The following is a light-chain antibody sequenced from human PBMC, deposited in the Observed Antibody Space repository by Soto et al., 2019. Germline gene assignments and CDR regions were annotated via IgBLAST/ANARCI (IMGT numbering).Light chain of an antibody. CDR3: TSYTSSSTYV. V-gene: IGLV2-14*03. CDR1: SSDFNYYNS. Sequence: QSVLTQPASVSGSPGQSITISCSGTSSDFNYYNSVSWYQHHPGKAPKLMIYNVSNRPSGVSSRFSGSKSGNTASLTISGLQAEDEADYYCTSYTSSSTYVFGNGTKVTVL. J-gene: IGLJ1*01. CDR2: NVS.